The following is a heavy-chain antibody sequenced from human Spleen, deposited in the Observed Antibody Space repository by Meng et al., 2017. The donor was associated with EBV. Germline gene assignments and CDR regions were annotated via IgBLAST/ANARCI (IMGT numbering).Heavy chain of an antibody. Sequence: QVRGVQSGSEVKKPWASVTVAVKAAGYNFTTYDINGVRQAPGQGLQCMGQISTDDKTNSAHNFQGRVTLTRDTSKNTAYMELSSPRFDDTAVYYCATEEGPLDYWGPGTLVTVSS. J-gene: IGHJ4*02. V-gene: IGHV1-18*01. CDR1: GYNFTTYD. CDR3: ATEEGPLDY. CDR2: ISTDDKT.